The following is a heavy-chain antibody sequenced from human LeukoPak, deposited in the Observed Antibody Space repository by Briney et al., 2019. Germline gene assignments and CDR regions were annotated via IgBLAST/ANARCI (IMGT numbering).Heavy chain of an antibody. D-gene: IGHD6-6*01. CDR1: GFTFSSYW. V-gene: IGHV3-7*05. CDR2: IKQDGSEK. J-gene: IGHJ5*02. CDR3: ARSSIAARDWFDP. Sequence: PGGSLRLSCAASGFTFSSYWMSWVRQAPGKGLEWVANIKQDGSEKYYVDSVKGRFTISRDNAKNSLYLQMNSLRAEDTAVYYCARSSIAARDWFDPWGQGTLVTVSS.